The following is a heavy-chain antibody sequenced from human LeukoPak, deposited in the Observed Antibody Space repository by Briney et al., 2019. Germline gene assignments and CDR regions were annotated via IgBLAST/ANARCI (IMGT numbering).Heavy chain of an antibody. Sequence: GGSLRLSCEASGFTFSSYAMHWVRQAPGKGLEWVAVISYDGSNKYYADSVKGRFTISRDNSKNTLYLLMNSLRAEDTAVYYCAKVRNYYDSSGYYYGFQHWGQGTLVTVSS. CDR3: AKVRNYYDSSGYYYGFQH. D-gene: IGHD3-22*01. J-gene: IGHJ1*01. CDR2: ISYDGSNK. CDR1: GFTFSSYA. V-gene: IGHV3-30-3*01.